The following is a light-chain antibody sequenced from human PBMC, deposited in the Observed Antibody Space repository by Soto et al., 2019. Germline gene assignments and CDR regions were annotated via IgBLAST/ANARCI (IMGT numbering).Light chain of an antibody. J-gene: IGLJ3*02. V-gene: IGLV2-14*03. Sequence: QSVLTQPASVSGSPGQSIAISCTGTSSDVGGYNYVSWYQQHPGKAPKLIIYNVSNRPSGVSDRFSGSKSGNTASLTVSGLRADDEADYYCSSYTSTSTWVFGGGTQLTVL. CDR2: NVS. CDR3: SSYTSTSTWV. CDR1: SSDVGGYNY.